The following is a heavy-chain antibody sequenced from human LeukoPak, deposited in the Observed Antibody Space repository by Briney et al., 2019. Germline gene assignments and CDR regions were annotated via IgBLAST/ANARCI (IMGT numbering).Heavy chain of an antibody. CDR1: GFTFSSNY. Sequence: GGSLRLSCAASGFTFSSNYMSWVRQAPGKGLSCVSVIYSGGGTYYADSVRGRFTISRDNAKNSLYLQMNSLRAEDTALYHCARNNGMDVWGQGTTVIVSS. CDR3: ARNNGMDV. CDR2: IYSGGGT. V-gene: IGHV3-53*01. J-gene: IGHJ6*02.